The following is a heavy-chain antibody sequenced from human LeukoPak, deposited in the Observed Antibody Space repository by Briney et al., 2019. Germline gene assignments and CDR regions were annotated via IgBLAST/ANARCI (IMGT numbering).Heavy chain of an antibody. D-gene: IGHD6-13*01. V-gene: IGHV4-59*08. CDR3: ARYSSSWPPRGNYYYYMDV. J-gene: IGHJ6*03. CDR1: GDSISSNY. CDR2: IYYSGSA. Sequence: SETLPLTCTVSGDSISSNYWNWIRQPPGKGLEWIGSIYYSGSANYNPSLKSRVTISVDTSKNQFSLKQSSVTAADTAVYYCARYSSSWPPRGNYYYYMDVWGKGTTVTVSS.